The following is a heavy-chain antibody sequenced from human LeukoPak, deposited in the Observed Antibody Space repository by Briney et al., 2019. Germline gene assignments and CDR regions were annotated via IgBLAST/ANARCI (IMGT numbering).Heavy chain of an antibody. D-gene: IGHD2-15*01. CDR3: ASRYCSGGSCFSRDYYYYYMDV. CDR1: GGTFRNYG. J-gene: IGHJ6*03. V-gene: IGHV1-69*13. Sequence: SVKVSCKTSGGTFRNYGFTWVRQAPGQGLEWMGGIIPIFGTGKYAQKFQGRVTVIADEFTSTAYMELSSLRSEDTAVYYCASRYCSGGSCFSRDYYYYYMDVWAKGPRSPSP. CDR2: IIPIFGTG.